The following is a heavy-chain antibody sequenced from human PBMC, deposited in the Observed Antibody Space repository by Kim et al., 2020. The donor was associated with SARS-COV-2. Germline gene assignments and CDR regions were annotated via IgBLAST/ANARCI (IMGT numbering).Heavy chain of an antibody. J-gene: IGHJ6*02. CDR2: IKSKTDGGTT. CDR3: TTDRALSQYSSGWYYYYYGMDV. CDR1: GFTFSNAW. V-gene: IGHV3-15*01. Sequence: GGSLRLSCAASGFTFSNAWMSWVRQATGKGLEWVGRIKSKTDGGTTDYAAPVKGRFTISRDDSKNTLYLQMNSLKTEDTAVYYCTTDRALSQYSSGWYYYYYGMDVWGQGTTVTVSS. D-gene: IGHD6-19*01.